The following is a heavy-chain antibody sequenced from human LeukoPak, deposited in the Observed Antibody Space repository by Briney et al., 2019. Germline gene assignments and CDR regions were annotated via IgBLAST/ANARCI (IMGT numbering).Heavy chain of an antibody. J-gene: IGHJ5*01. CDR2: VYHNGRS. V-gene: IGHV4-59*01. Sequence: SETLSLTCNVSSGSFNDNYWNWIRHLPGKGLEWIGYVYHNGRSDYNPSLKSRVTISVDTSTNQFSLKMISVTAADTAVYYCASLGYSSGWLDSWGHGSLVIVSS. CDR3: ASLGYSSGWLDS. CDR1: SGSFNDNY. D-gene: IGHD2-15*01.